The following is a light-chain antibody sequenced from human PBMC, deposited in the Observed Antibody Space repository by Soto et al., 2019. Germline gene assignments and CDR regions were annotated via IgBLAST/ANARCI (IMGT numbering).Light chain of an antibody. V-gene: IGLV2-11*01. J-gene: IGLJ1*01. Sequence: QSALTQPRSVSGTPGQSLTISYTGTSSDVGGYNYVSWYQQYPGKVPKLMIYDVTKRPSGVPDRFSGSKSGNTASLTISGLQAEDEADYYCCSHAGIYTYVFGTGTMVTVL. CDR3: CSHAGIYTYV. CDR2: DVT. CDR1: SSDVGGYNY.